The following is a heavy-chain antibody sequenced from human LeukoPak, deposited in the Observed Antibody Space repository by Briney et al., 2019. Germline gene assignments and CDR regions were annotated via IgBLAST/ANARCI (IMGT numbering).Heavy chain of an antibody. CDR2: ISYDGSNN. CDR1: GFTFSTYA. D-gene: IGHD1-26*01. J-gene: IGHJ1*01. Sequence: GRSLRLSCAASGFTFSTYAMHWVRQAPGKGLEWVAIISYDGSNNFYADSVKGRFTISRDNSKNTLHLQMNSLRAEDTAVYYCARGRRSYLLRDAEYFQYWGQGTLVTVSS. CDR3: ARGRRSYLLRDAEYFQY. V-gene: IGHV3-30-3*01.